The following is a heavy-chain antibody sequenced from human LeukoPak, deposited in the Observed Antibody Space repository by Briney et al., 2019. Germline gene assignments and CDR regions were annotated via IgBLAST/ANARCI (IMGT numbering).Heavy chain of an antibody. CDR2: ISAYNGNT. Sequence: ASVKVSCKASGYTFTSYGISWVRQAPGQGLEWMGWISAYNGNTNYAQKLRGRVTMTTDTSTSTAYMELRSLRSDDTAVYYCAGLLVAATYFDYWGQGTLVTVSS. CDR1: GYTFTSYG. V-gene: IGHV1-18*01. J-gene: IGHJ4*02. CDR3: AGLLVAATYFDY. D-gene: IGHD5-12*01.